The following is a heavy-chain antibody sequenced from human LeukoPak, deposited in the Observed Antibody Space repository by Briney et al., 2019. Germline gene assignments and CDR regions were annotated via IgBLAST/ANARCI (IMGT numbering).Heavy chain of an antibody. CDR2: IIPIFGTA. CDR3: VYDSSGLHFDY. J-gene: IGHJ4*02. CDR1: GYTFTSYY. V-gene: IGHV1-69*13. D-gene: IGHD3-22*01. Sequence: SVKVSCKASGYTFTSYYMHWVRQAPGQGLEWMGGIIPIFGTANYAQKFQGRVTITADESTSTAYMELSSLRSEDTAVYYCVYDSSGLHFDYWGQGTLVTVSS.